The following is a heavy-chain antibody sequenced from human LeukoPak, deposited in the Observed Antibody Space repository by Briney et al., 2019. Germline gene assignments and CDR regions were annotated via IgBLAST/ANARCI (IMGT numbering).Heavy chain of an antibody. CDR1: GYTFSGYY. Sequence: ASVKVSCKASGYTFSGYYIHWVRHAPGQGLEWMGWINPKSGGTSYAQKFQDRVTMTRDTSISTAHMELSRPRSDDTAVYYCARDPIVGATISGYYGMDVWGQGTTVTVSS. V-gene: IGHV1-2*02. J-gene: IGHJ6*02. D-gene: IGHD1-26*01. CDR3: ARDPIVGATISGYYGMDV. CDR2: INPKSGGT.